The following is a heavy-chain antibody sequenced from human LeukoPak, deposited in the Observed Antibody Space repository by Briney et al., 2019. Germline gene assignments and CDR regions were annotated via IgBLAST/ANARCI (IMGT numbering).Heavy chain of an antibody. Sequence: PSETLSLTCGVYGGSFSGYYWSWIRQPPGKGLEWIGNVYYSGSTYYNPSLKSRVTISVGTSKNQFSLKLSSVTAADTAVYYCARHVVPAAIARYYYYYGMDVWGQGTTVTVSS. CDR1: GGSFSGYY. CDR3: ARHVVPAAIARYYYYYGMDV. CDR2: VYYSGST. D-gene: IGHD2-2*01. V-gene: IGHV4-59*08. J-gene: IGHJ6*02.